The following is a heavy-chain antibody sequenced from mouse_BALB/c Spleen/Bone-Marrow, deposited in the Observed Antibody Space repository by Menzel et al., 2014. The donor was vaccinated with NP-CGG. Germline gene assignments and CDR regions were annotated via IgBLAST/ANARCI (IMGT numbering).Heavy chain of an antibody. D-gene: IGHD4-1*01. CDR3: ARGGNWEDFDY. Sequence: EVNVVESGGGLVQPGGSRKLSCAASGFTFSSFGMHWVRQAPERGLEWVAYISSGSGTIFYADTVKGRFTVSRDNPKNTLFLQMTSLRSEDSAMYYCARGGNWEDFDYWGQGTTLTVSS. J-gene: IGHJ2*01. V-gene: IGHV5-17*02. CDR2: ISSGSGTI. CDR1: GFTFSSFG.